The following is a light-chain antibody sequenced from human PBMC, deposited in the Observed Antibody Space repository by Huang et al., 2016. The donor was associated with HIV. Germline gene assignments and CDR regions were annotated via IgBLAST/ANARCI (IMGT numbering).Light chain of an antibody. CDR2: AAS. CDR1: EDIDAY. CDR3: QKYNDGPRT. J-gene: IGKJ1*01. V-gene: IGKV1-27*01. Sequence: DIQMTQSPSSLSASIGDRITISCRAREDIDAYLAWYQHKPGKVPNLLIYAASTLQSGVPSRFSGSGAGSNFTLTISSLQPEDVGSYYCQKYNDGPRTFGQGTKVEIK.